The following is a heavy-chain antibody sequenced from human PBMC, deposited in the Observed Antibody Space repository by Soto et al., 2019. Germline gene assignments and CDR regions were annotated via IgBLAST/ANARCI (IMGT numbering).Heavy chain of an antibody. CDR2: INHSGST. CDR3: ARGSLIVVVVAAPFAY. D-gene: IGHD2-15*01. CDR1: GGSFSGYY. V-gene: IGHV4-34*01. Sequence: QVQLQQWGAGLLKPSETLSLTCAVYGGSFSGYYWSWIRQPPGKGLEWIGEINHSGSTNYNPSLKSRVTISLDTSKNHFSLKLSSVTAADTAVYYCARGSLIVVVVAAPFAYWGQGTLVTVSS. J-gene: IGHJ4*02.